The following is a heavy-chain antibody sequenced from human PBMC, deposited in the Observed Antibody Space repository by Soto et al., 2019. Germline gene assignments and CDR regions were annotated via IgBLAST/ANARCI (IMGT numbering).Heavy chain of an antibody. D-gene: IGHD3-22*01. CDR3: AGEGINYDSSEIRFDY. V-gene: IGHV1-46*01. Sequence: ASVKVSCKASGYTFTSYYMHWVRQAPGQGLEWMGIINPSGGSTSYAQEFQGRVTMTRDTSTSTVYMELSSLRSEDTAVYYCAGEGINYDSSEIRFDYWGQGTLVTV. J-gene: IGHJ4*02. CDR1: GYTFTSYY. CDR2: INPSGGST.